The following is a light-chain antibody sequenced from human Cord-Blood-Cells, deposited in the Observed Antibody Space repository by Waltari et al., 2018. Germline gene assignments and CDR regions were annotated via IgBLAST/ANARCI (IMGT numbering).Light chain of an antibody. V-gene: IGLV3-21*03. CDR3: QVWDSSSDHYVV. CDR1: TIGSKS. Sequence: SYVLTQPPSVSVAPGKTARITCGGNTIGSKSVPRYQQKPGQAPVLVVYDDSDRPSGIPERFSGSNSGNTATLTISRVEAGDEADYYCQVWDSSSDHYVVFGGGTKLTVL. CDR2: DDS. J-gene: IGLJ2*01.